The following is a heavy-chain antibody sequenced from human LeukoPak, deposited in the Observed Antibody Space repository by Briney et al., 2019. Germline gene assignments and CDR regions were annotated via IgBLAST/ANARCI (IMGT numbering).Heavy chain of an antibody. Sequence: ASETLSLTCTVSGGSISSYFWSWIRQPPGKGLEWIWYIYYSGSTTYNPSLKSRVTISVDTSKNQFSLKLSSVAAAETVVYYCARGKSFDIWGQGTMVTVSS. CDR1: GGSISSYF. V-gene: IGHV4-59*01. CDR2: IYYSGST. CDR3: ARGKSFDI. J-gene: IGHJ3*02.